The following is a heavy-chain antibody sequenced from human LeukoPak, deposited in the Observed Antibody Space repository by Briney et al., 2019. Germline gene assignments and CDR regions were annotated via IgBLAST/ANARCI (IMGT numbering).Heavy chain of an antibody. CDR2: IYPGDSGT. J-gene: IGHJ4*02. CDR1: GYSFTSYW. CDR3: ARPLAPMAVAYDY. V-gene: IGHV5-51*01. D-gene: IGHD6-19*01. Sequence: GESLKISCEGAGYSFTSYWSGWVRQMAGKGLEWMGIIYPGDSGTRYSPSFQGQVTMSADKSISTAYLQWSSLKASDTAMYYCARPLAPMAVAYDYWGQGTLVTVSS.